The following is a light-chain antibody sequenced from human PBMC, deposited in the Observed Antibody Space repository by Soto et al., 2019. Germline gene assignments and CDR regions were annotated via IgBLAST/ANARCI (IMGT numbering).Light chain of an antibody. Sequence: IKMHQSSPTGPASLRDTVRCTCRASQSVRGWLAWYQQKPGEAPKLLIYDASALPRGVPSRFSGSGSGTKFTLTIASLQPDDFATYYCQQYQTFSGTFGPGTKVDIK. CDR1: QSVRGW. V-gene: IGKV1-5*01. CDR3: QQYQTFSGT. J-gene: IGKJ1*01. CDR2: DAS.